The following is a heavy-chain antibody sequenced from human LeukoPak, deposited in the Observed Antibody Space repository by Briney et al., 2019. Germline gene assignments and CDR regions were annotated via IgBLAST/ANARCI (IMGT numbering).Heavy chain of an antibody. Sequence: SETLSLTCSVSGDSISIYYWSWIRQPPGKGLEWIGYIYNSGSTNYNPSLKSRVTISVDTSKNQFSLKLSSVTAADTAVYYCARNDILTGYSPGGIDYWGQGTLVTVSS. J-gene: IGHJ4*02. CDR1: GDSISIYY. V-gene: IGHV4-59*01. CDR2: IYNSGST. CDR3: ARNDILTGYSPGGIDY. D-gene: IGHD3-9*01.